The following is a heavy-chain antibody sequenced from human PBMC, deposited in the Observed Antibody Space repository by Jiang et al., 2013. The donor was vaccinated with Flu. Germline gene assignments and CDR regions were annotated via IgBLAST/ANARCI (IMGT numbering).Heavy chain of an antibody. CDR2: IYYSGST. Sequence: LLKPSETLSLTCTVSGGSISSSSYYWGWIRQPPGKGLEWIGSIYYSGSTYYNPSLKSRVTISVDTSKNQFSLKLSSVTAADTAVYYCARGVDAVTYFDYWGQGTLVTVSS. D-gene: IGHD5-18*01. CDR3: ARGVDAVTYFDY. CDR1: GGSISSSSYY. J-gene: IGHJ4*02. V-gene: IGHV4-39*01.